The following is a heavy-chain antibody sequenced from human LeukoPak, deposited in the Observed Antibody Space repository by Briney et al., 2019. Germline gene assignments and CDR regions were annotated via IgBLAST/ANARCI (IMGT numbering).Heavy chain of an antibody. V-gene: IGHV4-34*01. CDR1: GFTFSSYW. CDR3: ARGGWPPHDALDI. Sequence: GSLRLSCAASGFTFSSYWMSWIRQPPGKGLEWIGEINHSGSTNYNPSLKSRVTISVDTSKNQFSLKLSSVTAADTAVYYCARGGWPPHDALDIWGQGTMVTVSS. CDR2: INHSGST. D-gene: IGHD6-19*01. J-gene: IGHJ3*02.